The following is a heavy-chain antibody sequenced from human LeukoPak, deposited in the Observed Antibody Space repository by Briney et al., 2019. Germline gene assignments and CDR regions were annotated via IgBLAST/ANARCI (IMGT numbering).Heavy chain of an antibody. CDR1: GLTFSDAC. Sequence: GESLRLSCVLSGLTFSDACMSWVRQAPGKGLEWVGRIRNDRITDYAAPVQVRCNNSRDKLKNKFYLQRNRLRTEYTGMYFCSLIATICSVDDWGQGTLVTVSS. D-gene: IGHD5-12*01. V-gene: IGHV3-15*01. CDR2: IRNDRIT. CDR3: SLIATICSVDD. J-gene: IGHJ4*02.